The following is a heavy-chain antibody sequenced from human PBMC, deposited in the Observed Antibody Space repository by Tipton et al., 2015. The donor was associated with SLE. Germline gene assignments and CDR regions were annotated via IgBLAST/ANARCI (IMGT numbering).Heavy chain of an antibody. Sequence: QSGAEVKKPGASVRVSCKASGYTFTTYGISWVRQAPGQGLEWMGWISAYNGNTNYAQKLQGRVTMTTDTSTSTAYMELRSLRSDDTAVYYCARGQGVVVAAAVGYYYSYMDVWGKGTTVTVSS. V-gene: IGHV1-18*01. D-gene: IGHD2-2*01. J-gene: IGHJ6*03. CDR1: GYTFTTYG. CDR2: ISAYNGNT. CDR3: ARGQGVVVAAAVGYYYSYMDV.